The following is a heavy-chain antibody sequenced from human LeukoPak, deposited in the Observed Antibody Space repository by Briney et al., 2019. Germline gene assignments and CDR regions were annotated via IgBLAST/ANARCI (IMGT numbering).Heavy chain of an antibody. Sequence: GGSLRLSCVASGFSFTNYWMSWVRQAPGKGLEWVANIKNDGSAKYYVESVKGRFTISRDNAKNSLYLLMNSLRAEDTAVYYCARAPGHDSHDWVSQFECWGQGTLVTVSS. D-gene: IGHD5-12*01. V-gene: IGHV3-7*01. CDR3: ARAPGHDSHDWVSQFEC. J-gene: IGHJ4*02. CDR1: GFSFTNYW. CDR2: IKNDGSAK.